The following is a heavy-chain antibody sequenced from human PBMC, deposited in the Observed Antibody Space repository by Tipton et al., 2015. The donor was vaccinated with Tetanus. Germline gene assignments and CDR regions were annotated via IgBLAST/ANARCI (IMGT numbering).Heavy chain of an antibody. CDR3: ARDIITGGTATVTTWDYYYGMDV. Sequence: TLSLTCTVSGGSVSSGSYYWSWIRQPPGKGLEWIGYIYYSGSTNYNPSLKSRVTISVDTSKNQFSLKLGSVTAADTAVYYCARDIITGGTATVTTWDYYYGMDVWGQGTTVTVSS. D-gene: IGHD4-17*01. J-gene: IGHJ6*02. V-gene: IGHV4-61*01. CDR1: GGSVSSGSYY. CDR2: IYYSGST.